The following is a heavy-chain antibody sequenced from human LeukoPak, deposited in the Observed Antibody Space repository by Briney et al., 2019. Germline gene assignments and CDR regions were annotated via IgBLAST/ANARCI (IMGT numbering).Heavy chain of an antibody. J-gene: IGHJ3*02. D-gene: IGHD3-22*01. Sequence: GRALRLSCAASGFTFSSYGMHWVRQAPGKGLEWVAVISYDGSNKYYADSVKGRFAISRDKSKNMLHLQMNSLRAEDAAVYFCAREASSGLGAFDIWGQGTMVT. CDR3: AREASSGLGAFDI. V-gene: IGHV3-30*03. CDR2: ISYDGSNK. CDR1: GFTFSSYG.